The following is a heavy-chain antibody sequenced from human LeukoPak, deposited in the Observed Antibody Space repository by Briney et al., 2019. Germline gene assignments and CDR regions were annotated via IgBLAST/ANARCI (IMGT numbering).Heavy chain of an antibody. CDR2: IYYSGST. Sequence: SETLSLTSTVSGGSISSSSYYWGWIRQPPGKGLEWIGSIYYSGSTYYNPSLKSRVTISVDTSKNQFSLKLSSVTAADTAVYYCARHEGEGYKIGRTYYFDYWGQGTLVTVSS. CDR3: ARHEGEGYKIGRTYYFDY. J-gene: IGHJ4*02. V-gene: IGHV4-39*01. CDR1: GGSISSSSYY. D-gene: IGHD5-24*01.